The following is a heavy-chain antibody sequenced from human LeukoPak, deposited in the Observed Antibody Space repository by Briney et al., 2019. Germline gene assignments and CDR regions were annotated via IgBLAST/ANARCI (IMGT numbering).Heavy chain of an antibody. D-gene: IGHD3-22*01. J-gene: IGHJ4*02. V-gene: IGHV1-69*05. CDR1: GGTFSSWA. CDR3: ARGAQYYDSSAPQAY. Sequence: SVKVSCKASGGTFSSWAISWVRQAPGQGLEWMGRIIPIFGTANYAQKFQGRVTITTDESTSTAYMELSSLRSEDTAVYYCARGAQYYDSSAPQAYWGQGTLVTVSS. CDR2: IIPIFGTA.